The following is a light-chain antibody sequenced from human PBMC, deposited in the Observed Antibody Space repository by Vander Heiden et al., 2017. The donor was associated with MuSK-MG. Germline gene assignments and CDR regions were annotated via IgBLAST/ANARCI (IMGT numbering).Light chain of an antibody. CDR3: CSDSSSLQVV. CDR1: FSDVGSYDH. V-gene: IGLV2-14*03. J-gene: IGLJ2*01. CDR2: DVT. Sequence: QSALTQPASVSGSPGQSLTISCTVTFSDVGSYDHVSWYQQHPGMPPKLLIYDVTNRPSGVSIRFSGSKSGNTASLTISGLQAEDEADYYCCSDSSSLQVVFGGGTKLTVL.